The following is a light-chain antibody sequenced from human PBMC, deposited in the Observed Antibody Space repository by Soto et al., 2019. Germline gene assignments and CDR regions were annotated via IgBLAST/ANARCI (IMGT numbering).Light chain of an antibody. CDR1: QSVLYSSNNKNY. CDR3: QQYYNTLYT. V-gene: IGKV4-1*01. J-gene: IGKJ2*01. Sequence: DIGMTQSPDSLAVSLGERATINCKSSQSVLYSSNNKNYLAWYQQKPGQPPKLLIYWASTRESGVPDRFSGSGYGTDFTLTISSLQAEDVAVYYYQQYYNTLYTFGQGTKLEIK. CDR2: WAS.